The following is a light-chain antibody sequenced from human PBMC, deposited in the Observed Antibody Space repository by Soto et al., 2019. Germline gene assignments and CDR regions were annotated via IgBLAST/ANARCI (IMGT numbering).Light chain of an antibody. V-gene: IGLV2-8*01. CDR1: VTFYKY. CDR3: CSYADSNIFV. Sequence: QSALTQPPSASGSPGQSVTISCSGVTFYKYVSWYQQHPGKAPKLILYEVNVRPSGVPDRFSGSKSGSTASLTVSGLQAEDEADYYCCSYADSNIFVFGTGTKVTVL. J-gene: IGLJ1*01. CDR2: EVN.